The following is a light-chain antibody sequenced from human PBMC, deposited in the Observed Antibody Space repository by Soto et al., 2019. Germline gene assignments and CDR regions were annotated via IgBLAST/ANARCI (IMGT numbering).Light chain of an antibody. V-gene: IGKV1-9*01. CDR3: QQLNSFPLT. J-gene: IGKJ4*01. CDR2: AAS. CDR1: QGISSY. Sequence: PLTQSPSSLSASVGDRVTITCRASQGISSYLVWYQQKPGKAPKNLIYAASTLQSGVPSRFSGSGSGTDFTLTISSLQPEDSATYYCQQLNSFPLTFGGGTKVEIK.